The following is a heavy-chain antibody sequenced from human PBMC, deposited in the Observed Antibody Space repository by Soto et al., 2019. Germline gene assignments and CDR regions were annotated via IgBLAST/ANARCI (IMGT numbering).Heavy chain of an antibody. J-gene: IGHJ6*02. CDR2: ISYSGSI. D-gene: IGHD3-10*01. CDR1: GDSISSGSYY. CDR3: SITMVRGVMDV. Sequence: SETLSLTCTVSGDSISSGSYYWSWIRIRQLPAKGLEWIGYISYSGSIYYNPSLKSRVTISVDTSKNQFSLRLSSVTAADTAVYYCSITMVRGVMDVWGQGTTVTVSS. V-gene: IGHV4-31*03.